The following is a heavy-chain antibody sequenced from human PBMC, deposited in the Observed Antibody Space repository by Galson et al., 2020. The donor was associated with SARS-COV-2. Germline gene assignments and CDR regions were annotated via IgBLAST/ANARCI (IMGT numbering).Heavy chain of an antibody. CDR1: GFTFSSYG. V-gene: IGHV3-33*01. J-gene: IGHJ3*02. D-gene: IGHD5-12*01. CDR3: ARVRRDGYNFAAFDM. CDR2: IWYDGSKK. Sequence: GESLKISCAASGFTFSSYGMHWVRQAPGKGLEWVAVIWYDGSKKYYADFVKGRFTISRDNSKNTLDLQMNSLRAEDTAVYYCARVRRDGYNFAAFDMWGQGTRVTVSS.